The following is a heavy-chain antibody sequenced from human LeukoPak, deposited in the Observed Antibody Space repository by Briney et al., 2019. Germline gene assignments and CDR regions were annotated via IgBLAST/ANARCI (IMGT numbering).Heavy chain of an antibody. D-gene: IGHD2-21*01. Sequence: HPGGSLRLSCAASGFTFSSYGMHWVRQAPGKGLEWVAVIWYDGSNQYYADSVKGRFTISRDNSRNMLYLQVSSLRAEDTAVYYCARDIASVRMDVWGQGTTVIVSS. V-gene: IGHV3-33*08. CDR3: ARDIASVRMDV. CDR2: IWYDGSNQ. J-gene: IGHJ6*02. CDR1: GFTFSSYG.